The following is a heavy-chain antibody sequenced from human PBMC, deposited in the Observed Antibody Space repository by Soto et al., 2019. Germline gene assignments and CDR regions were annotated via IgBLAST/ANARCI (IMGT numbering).Heavy chain of an antibody. CDR1: GFTFSSHA. V-gene: IGHV3-30-3*01. J-gene: IGHJ4*02. CDR3: ARKIFGYHPFDY. D-gene: IGHD3-3*01. Sequence: GGSLRLSCAATGFTFSSHAMHRVRQAPGKGLEWVASISYSGSNKYYADSVKGRFTISRDNSKNTLYLQMNTLRVEDTAVYYCARKIFGYHPFDYWGQGTLVTVSS. CDR2: ISYSGSNK.